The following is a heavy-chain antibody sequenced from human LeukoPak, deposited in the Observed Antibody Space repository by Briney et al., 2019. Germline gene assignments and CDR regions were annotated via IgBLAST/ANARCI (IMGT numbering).Heavy chain of an antibody. V-gene: IGHV1-69*13. CDR3: ARDRWYHGSGINHYYFDY. Sequence: ASVKVSCKASGGTFSSYAISWVRPAPGQGLEWMGGIIPIFGTANYAQKFQGRVTITADESTSTAYMELSSLRSEDTAVYYCARDRWYHGSGINHYYFDYWGQGTLVTVSS. D-gene: IGHD3-10*01. CDR1: GGTFSSYA. J-gene: IGHJ4*02. CDR2: IIPIFGTA.